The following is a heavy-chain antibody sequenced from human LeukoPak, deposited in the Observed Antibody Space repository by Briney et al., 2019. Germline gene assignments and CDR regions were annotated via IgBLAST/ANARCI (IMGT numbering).Heavy chain of an antibody. D-gene: IGHD1-26*01. Sequence: GSLSLSCAASGFTFSSYSMNWVRQAPGKGLEWVSYISSSSSTIYYADSVKGRFTISRDNAKNSLYLQMNNLRAEDTAVYYCAKDRSYSGSYGVYWGQGTLVTVSS. CDR2: ISSSSSTI. J-gene: IGHJ4*02. CDR1: GFTFSSYS. V-gene: IGHV3-48*01. CDR3: AKDRSYSGSYGVY.